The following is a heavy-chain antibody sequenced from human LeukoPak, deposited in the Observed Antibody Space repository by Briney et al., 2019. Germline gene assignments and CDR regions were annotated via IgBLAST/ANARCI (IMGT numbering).Heavy chain of an antibody. CDR2: IYYSGST. D-gene: IGHD5-18*01. J-gene: IGHJ4*02. CDR1: GGSISSYY. V-gene: IGHV4-59*01. Sequence: SETLSLTCTVSGGSISSYYWSWIRQPPGKGLEWIGYIYYSGSTNYNPSLKSRVTISVDTSKNQFSLKLSSVTAADTAVYYCAGGGRDAAMEYYFDYWGQGTLVTVPS. CDR3: AGGGRDAAMEYYFDY.